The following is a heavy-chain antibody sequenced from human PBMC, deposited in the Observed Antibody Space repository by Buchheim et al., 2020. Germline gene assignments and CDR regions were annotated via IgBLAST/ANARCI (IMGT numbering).Heavy chain of an antibody. CDR2: IYHSGST. Sequence: QVQLQESGPGLVKPSGTLSLTCAVSGGSISSSNWWSWVRQPPGKGLEWIGEIYHSGSTNYNPSLKSRVTISVEKSKHQLSLKLSSVTAADTAVYYCARVKRWYSSSSSDYYYGMDVWGQGTT. CDR1: GGSISSSNW. V-gene: IGHV4-4*02. CDR3: ARVKRWYSSSSSDYYYGMDV. D-gene: IGHD6-6*01. J-gene: IGHJ6*01.